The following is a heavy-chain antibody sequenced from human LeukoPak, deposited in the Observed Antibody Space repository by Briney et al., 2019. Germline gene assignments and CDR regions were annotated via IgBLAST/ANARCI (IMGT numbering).Heavy chain of an antibody. D-gene: IGHD4-11*01. CDR1: GGSISSSSYS. CDR2: IYYSGST. V-gene: IGHV4-39*01. Sequence: SETLSLTCTVSGGSISSSSYSWGWIRQPPGKGLEWIGGIYYSGSTYYNPSLKSRVTISVDTSKNQFSLKLSSVTAADTAVYYCARGWYSNSNYYYYYGMDVWGQGSTVTVSS. J-gene: IGHJ6*02. CDR3: ARGWYSNSNYYYYYGMDV.